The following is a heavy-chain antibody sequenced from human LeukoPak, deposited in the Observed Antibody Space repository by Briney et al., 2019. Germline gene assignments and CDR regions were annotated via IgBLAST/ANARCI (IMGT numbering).Heavy chain of an antibody. CDR1: GYTFTTYA. CDR3: ARSSPTVDYAFDI. V-gene: IGHV1-3*01. Sequence: ASVKVSCKASGYTFTTYAIHWVRQALGQRLEWMGWINAGNGNTEYSQKFQGRVTITRDTSASTADMELSSLRSEDTAVYYCARSSPTVDYAFDIWGQGTMVTVSS. J-gene: IGHJ3*02. CDR2: INAGNGNT. D-gene: IGHD4-17*01.